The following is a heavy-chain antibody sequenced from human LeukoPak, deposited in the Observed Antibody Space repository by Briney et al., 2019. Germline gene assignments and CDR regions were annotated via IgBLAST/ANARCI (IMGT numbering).Heavy chain of an antibody. CDR1: GFTFSDYY. CDR3: ARTLRAAAGEDY. Sequence: PGGSLRLSCAASGFTFSDYYMSWIRQAPGKGLVWVSRINSDGSSTSYADSVKGRFTISRDNAKNTLYLQMNSLRAEDTAVYYCARTLRAAAGEDYWGQGTLVTVSS. CDR2: INSDGSST. D-gene: IGHD6-13*01. J-gene: IGHJ4*02. V-gene: IGHV3-74*01.